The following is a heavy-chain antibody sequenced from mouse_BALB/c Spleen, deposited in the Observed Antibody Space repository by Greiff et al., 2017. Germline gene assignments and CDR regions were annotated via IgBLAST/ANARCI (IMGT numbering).Heavy chain of an antibody. CDR2: IGYDGSN. CDR3: ARGNYVLYAMDY. D-gene: IGHD2-1*01. V-gene: IGHV3-6*02. CDR1: GYSITSGYY. Sequence: ESGPGLVKPSQSLSLTCSVTGYSITSGYYWNWIRQFPGNKLEWMGYIGYDGSNNYNPSLKNRISITRDTSKNQYFLKLNSVTTEDTAKYYCARGNYVLYAMDYWGQGTSVTVSS. J-gene: IGHJ4*01.